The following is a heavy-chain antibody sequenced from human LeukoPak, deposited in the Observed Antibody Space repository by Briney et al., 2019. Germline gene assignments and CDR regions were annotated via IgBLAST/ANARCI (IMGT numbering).Heavy chain of an antibody. V-gene: IGHV1-46*01. CDR2: INPTGDST. J-gene: IGHJ3*02. CDR1: GYTFTSYY. CDR3: ARPNGLDALDI. Sequence: ASVKFSCKASGYTFTSYYMHWVRQAPGQGLEWMGIINPTGDSTTYAQKFQGRITMTRDTSASTVYMELSSLRSEDTAVYYCARPNGLDALDIWGQGTMVTVSS. D-gene: IGHD3/OR15-3a*01.